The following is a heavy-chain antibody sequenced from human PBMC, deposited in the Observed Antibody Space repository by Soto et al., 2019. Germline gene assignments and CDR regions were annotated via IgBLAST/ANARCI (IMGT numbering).Heavy chain of an antibody. CDR1: GGSISSYY. J-gene: IGHJ4*02. D-gene: IGHD1-1*01. Sequence: QVQLQESGPGLVKPSETRSLTCTVSGGSISSYYWSWIRQPPGKGLEWIGYIYYSGSTNYNPSLKIPVTISVDTSKTQSSLKLSSVTAADTAVYYCARRYGYSFDYWGQGTLVTVSS. CDR2: IYYSGST. CDR3: ARRYGYSFDY. V-gene: IGHV4-59*08.